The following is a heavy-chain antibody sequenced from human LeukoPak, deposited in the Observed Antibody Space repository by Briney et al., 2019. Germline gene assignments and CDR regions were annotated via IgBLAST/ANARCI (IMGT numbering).Heavy chain of an antibody. Sequence: GGSLRLSCAASGFTFSSYAMHWVRQAPGKGLEWVAAISYNGSNKYYADSVKGRFTISRDNSKNTLYLQMNSLRAEDTAVYYCARAPYSSGWSYPYYYYYYGMDVWGQGTTVTVSS. CDR2: ISYNGSNK. V-gene: IGHV3-30-3*01. D-gene: IGHD6-19*01. CDR1: GFTFSSYA. J-gene: IGHJ6*02. CDR3: ARAPYSSGWSYPYYYYYYGMDV.